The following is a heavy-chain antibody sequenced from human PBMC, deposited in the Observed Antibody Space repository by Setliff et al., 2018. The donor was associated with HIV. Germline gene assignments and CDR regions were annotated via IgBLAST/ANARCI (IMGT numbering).Heavy chain of an antibody. CDR1: GFTFSSYG. Sequence: AGGSLRLSCAASGFTFSSYGMHWVRQAPGKGLEWVAVIWYDGSNKYYADSVKGRFTISRDNFKNTLYLQMNSLRAEDTAVYYCARDYRLGSNYYYYYMDVWGKGTTVTVSS. CDR2: IWYDGSNK. J-gene: IGHJ6*03. V-gene: IGHV3-33*01. CDR3: ARDYRLGSNYYYYYMDV. D-gene: IGHD3-10*01.